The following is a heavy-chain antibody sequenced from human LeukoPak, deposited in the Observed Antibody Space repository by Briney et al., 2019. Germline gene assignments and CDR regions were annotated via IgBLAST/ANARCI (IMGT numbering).Heavy chain of an antibody. CDR2: ISESGDST. CDR3: AKQYVNR. V-gene: IGHV3-23*01. J-gene: IGHJ5*02. D-gene: IGHD2-2*01. Sequence: PGGSLRLSCAASGFSFKSYAMNWVRQAPGKGLQWVSSISESGDSTHYADSVKGRFTISRDNSLTTLYLQMNGLTAEDTAVYYCAKQYVNRWGQGTLVTVSS. CDR1: GFSFKSYA.